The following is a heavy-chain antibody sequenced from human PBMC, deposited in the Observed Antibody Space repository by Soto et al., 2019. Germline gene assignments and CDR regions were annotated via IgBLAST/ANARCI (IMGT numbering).Heavy chain of an antibody. D-gene: IGHD4-17*01. CDR2: IYYSGST. CDR3: AGHEIHGDYVGYYYYGMDV. J-gene: IGHJ6*02. V-gene: IGHV4-39*01. Sequence: SETLSLTCTVSGGSISSSSYYWGWIRQPPGKGLEWIGSIYYSGSTYYNPSLKSRVTISVDTSKNQFSLKLSSVTAADTAVYYCAGHEIHGDYVGYYYYGMDVWGQGTTVTVSS. CDR1: GGSISSSSYY.